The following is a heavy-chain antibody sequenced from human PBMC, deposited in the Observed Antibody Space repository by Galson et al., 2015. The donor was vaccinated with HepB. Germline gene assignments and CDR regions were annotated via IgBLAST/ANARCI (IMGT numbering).Heavy chain of an antibody. Sequence: SLRLSCAASGFAASSNYMTWVRQAPGKGLEWVSIIYGGGRTYYADSVKGRFTISRDNARTTLYLQMNFLRAEDTAVYYCARDRPEAWGQGTLVTVSS. D-gene: IGHD6-6*01. CDR1: GFAASSNY. CDR3: ARDRPEA. CDR2: IYGGGRT. V-gene: IGHV3-53*01. J-gene: IGHJ5*02.